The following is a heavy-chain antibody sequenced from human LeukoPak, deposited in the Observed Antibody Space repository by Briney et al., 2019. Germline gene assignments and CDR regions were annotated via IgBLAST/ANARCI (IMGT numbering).Heavy chain of an antibody. J-gene: IGHJ4*02. CDR1: GFTFSSYW. Sequence: PGGSLRLSCTASGFTFSSYWMHWVRQDPGKGLEWVSAISGSGGSTYYADSVKGRFTISRDNSKNTLYLQMNSLRAEDTAVYYCAKDKGRAAGNGKSDYWGQGTLVTVSS. CDR2: ISGSGGST. CDR3: AKDKGRAAGNGKSDY. D-gene: IGHD6-13*01. V-gene: IGHV3-23*01.